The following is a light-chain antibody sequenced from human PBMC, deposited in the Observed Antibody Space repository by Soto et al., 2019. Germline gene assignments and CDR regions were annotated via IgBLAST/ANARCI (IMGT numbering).Light chain of an antibody. Sequence: DIQMTQSPPSLSACVGDRVTITCRASQTINNYLNWYQQKPGKAPKLLIYAASSLQSGVPSRFSGSGSGTDFTLTISSLQPEDFATFYCQQTYSTPGYTFGQGTKLEIK. CDR2: AAS. J-gene: IGKJ2*01. CDR1: QTINNY. CDR3: QQTYSTPGYT. V-gene: IGKV1-39*01.